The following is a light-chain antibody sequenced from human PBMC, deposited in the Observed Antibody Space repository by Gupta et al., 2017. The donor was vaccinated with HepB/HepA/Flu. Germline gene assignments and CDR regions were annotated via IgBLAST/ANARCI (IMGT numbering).Light chain of an antibody. V-gene: IGLV2-23*02. J-gene: IGLJ1*01. CDR3: CSYAGSILYV. CDR1: SSDVGSYNL. Sequence: QSALTQPASVSGSPGQSITISCTGTSSDVGSYNLVSWYQQHPGKAPKLMIYEVSKRPSGGSNRFSGSKSGNTASLTISGLQAEDEADYYCCSYAGSILYVFGTGTKVTVL. CDR2: EVS.